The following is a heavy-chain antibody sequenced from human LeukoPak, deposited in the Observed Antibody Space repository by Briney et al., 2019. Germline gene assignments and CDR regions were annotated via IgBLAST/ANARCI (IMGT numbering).Heavy chain of an antibody. D-gene: IGHD3-16*01. CDR1: GFTFGSYW. J-gene: IGHJ5*02. Sequence: GGSLRLSCAASGFTFGSYWMHWVSQAPGKGLVWVSRINPDGSSTTYTDSVKGRFTVSRDNAKSTLWLQMNRLRAEDTAVYYCARNLGGGRSSWGQGTLVTVSS. CDR2: INPDGSST. V-gene: IGHV3-74*01. CDR3: ARNLGGGRSS.